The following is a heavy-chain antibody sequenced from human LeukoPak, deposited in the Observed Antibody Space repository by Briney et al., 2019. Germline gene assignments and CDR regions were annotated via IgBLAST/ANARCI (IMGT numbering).Heavy chain of an antibody. CDR1: GGSISSYY. CDR2: IYYSGGT. J-gene: IGHJ3*02. CDR3: ARERVVRGVIARDDAFDI. V-gene: IGHV4-59*01. Sequence: PSETLSLTCTVSGGSISSYYWSWIRQPPGKGLEWIGYIYYSGGTNYNPFLKSRVTISVDTSKNQFSLKLSSVTAADTAVYYCARERVVRGVIARDDAFDIWGQGTMVTVSS. D-gene: IGHD3-10*01.